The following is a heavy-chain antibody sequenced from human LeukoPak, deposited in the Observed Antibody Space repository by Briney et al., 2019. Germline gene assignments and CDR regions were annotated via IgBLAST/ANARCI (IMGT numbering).Heavy chain of an antibody. CDR2: ISYDGSNN. J-gene: IGHJ4*02. V-gene: IGHV3-30*01. CDR1: GFSFSTYA. CDR3: ARTLYAGYEPFDC. Sequence: PGGSLRLSCAASGFSFSTYAMHWVRQAPGKGLEWVAIISYDGSNNYYADSVKGRFTISRDNSKNTLYLQMNTLRAEDTAVYYCARTLYAGYEPFDCWGQGTLVTVSS. D-gene: IGHD5-12*01.